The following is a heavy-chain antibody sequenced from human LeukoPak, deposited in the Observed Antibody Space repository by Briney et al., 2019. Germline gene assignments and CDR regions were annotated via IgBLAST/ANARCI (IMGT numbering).Heavy chain of an antibody. D-gene: IGHD2-2*01. CDR3: AREGTDIVVVGRWFDP. CDR1: GYTFTGYY. Sequence: ASVKVSCKASGYTFTGYYMHWVRQAPGQGLEWMGWINPNSGGTNYAQKFQGRVTMTRDTSISTAYMELSRLRSDDTAVYYCAREGTDIVVVGRWFDPWGQETLVTVSS. V-gene: IGHV1-2*02. J-gene: IGHJ5*02. CDR2: INPNSGGT.